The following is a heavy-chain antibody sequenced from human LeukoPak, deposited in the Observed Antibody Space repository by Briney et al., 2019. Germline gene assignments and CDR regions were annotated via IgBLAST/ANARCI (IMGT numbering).Heavy chain of an antibody. V-gene: IGHV4-34*01. CDR2: INHSGST. Sequence: SETLSLTCAVYVGSFSGYYWSWIRQPPGKGLEWIGEINHSGSTNYNSSLKSRVTISVDTSKNQFSLKLSSVTAADTAVYYCARGYYGSGSHCCHMDVWGKGATITVS. J-gene: IGHJ6*03. D-gene: IGHD3-10*01. CDR1: VGSFSGYY. CDR3: ARGYYGSGSHCCHMDV.